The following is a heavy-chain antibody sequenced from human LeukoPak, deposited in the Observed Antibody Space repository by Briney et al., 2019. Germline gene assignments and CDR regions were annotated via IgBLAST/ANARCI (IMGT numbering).Heavy chain of an antibody. J-gene: IGHJ4*02. CDR2: INHSGST. CDR1: GGSFSDYY. CDR3: ARAGQYDSSGYYYGDY. V-gene: IGHV4-34*01. Sequence: SETLSLTCAVNGGSFSDYYWSWIRQPPGKGLEWIGEINHSGSTNYNSSIKSRVTISVDTSKNQFSLKLSSVTAADTAVYYCARAGQYDSSGYYYGDYWGQETLVTVSS. D-gene: IGHD3-22*01.